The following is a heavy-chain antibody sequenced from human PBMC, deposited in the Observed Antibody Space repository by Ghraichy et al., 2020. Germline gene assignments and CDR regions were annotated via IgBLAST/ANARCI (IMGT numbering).Heavy chain of an antibody. V-gene: IGHV3-23*01. Sequence: GGSLRLSCAASGFTFSSYAMSWVRQAPGKGLEWVSAISGSGGSTYYADSVKGRFTISRDNSKNTLYLQMNSLRAEDTAVYYCAKDLHIVVVPAAMEYYFDYWGQGTLVTGSS. CDR1: GFTFSSYA. CDR3: AKDLHIVVVPAAMEYYFDY. CDR2: ISGSGGST. J-gene: IGHJ4*02. D-gene: IGHD2-2*01.